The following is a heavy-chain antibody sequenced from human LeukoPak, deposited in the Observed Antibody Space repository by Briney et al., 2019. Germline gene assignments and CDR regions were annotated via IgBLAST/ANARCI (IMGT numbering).Heavy chain of an antibody. CDR2: IYYSGST. V-gene: IGHV4-59*08. CDR3: ARHGSSWYDAFDI. Sequence: SETLSLTCTVSGGSISSYYWSWLRQPPGKGLEWIGYIYYSGSTNYNPSLKSRVTISVDTSKNQFSLKLSSVTAADTAVYYCARHGSSWYDAFDIWGQGTMVTVSS. D-gene: IGHD6-13*01. J-gene: IGHJ3*02. CDR1: GGSISSYY.